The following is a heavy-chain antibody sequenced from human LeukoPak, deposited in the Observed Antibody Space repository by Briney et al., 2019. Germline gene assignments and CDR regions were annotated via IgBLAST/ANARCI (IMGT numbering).Heavy chain of an antibody. D-gene: IGHD3-9*01. Sequence: GGSLRLSCAASGFTFSSYWMSWVRQAPGKGLEWVANIKQDGSEKYYVDSVKGRFTISRDNAKNSLYLQMNSLRDEDTAVYYCARDPPLRYFDWLLPDYWGQGTLVTVSS. V-gene: IGHV3-7*04. CDR3: ARDPPLRYFDWLLPDY. CDR2: IKQDGSEK. J-gene: IGHJ4*02. CDR1: GFTFSSYW.